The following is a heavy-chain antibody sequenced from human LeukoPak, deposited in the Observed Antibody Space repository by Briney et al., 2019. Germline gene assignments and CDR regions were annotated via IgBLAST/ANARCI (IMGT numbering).Heavy chain of an antibody. V-gene: IGHV1-8*01. CDR3: ARDTPGGGWLFDY. CDR2: MNPNSGNT. D-gene: IGHD6-19*01. J-gene: IGHJ4*02. CDR1: GYTFTSYD. Sequence: ASVKVSCKASGYTFTSYDINWVRQATGQGLEWMGWMNPNSGNTGYAQKFQGRVTMTRNTSISTAYMELSSLRADDTAVYYCARDTPGGGWLFDYWGQGTLVTVSS.